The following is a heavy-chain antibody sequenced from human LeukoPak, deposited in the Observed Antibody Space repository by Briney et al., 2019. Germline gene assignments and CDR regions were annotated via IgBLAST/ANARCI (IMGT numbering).Heavy chain of an antibody. V-gene: IGHV5-51*01. Sequence: GESLKISCKGSGYTFTSYWIGWVRQMPGKGLEWMGVIFPGDSDTRYSPSFQGQVTISADKSISTAYLQWSSLKASDTAMYYCARQGSLGSRPVEDAFDIWGQGTMVTVSS. CDR3: ARQGSLGSRPVEDAFDI. CDR1: GYTFTSYW. CDR2: IFPGDSDT. D-gene: IGHD1-26*01. J-gene: IGHJ3*02.